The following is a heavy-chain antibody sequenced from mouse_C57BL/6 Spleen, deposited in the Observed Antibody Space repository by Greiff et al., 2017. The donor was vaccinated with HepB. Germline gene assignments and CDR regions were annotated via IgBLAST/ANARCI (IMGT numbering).Heavy chain of an antibody. D-gene: IGHD1-1*01. Sequence: VQLQQSGAELVRPGASVKLSCTASGFNIKDYYMHWVKQRPEQGLEWIGRIDPEDGDTEYAPKFQGKATMTADTSSNTAYLQLSSLTSEDTAVYYCTTVYYGSSPFAYWGQGTLVTVSA. CDR1: GFNIKDYY. CDR3: TTVYYGSSPFAY. J-gene: IGHJ3*01. V-gene: IGHV14-1*01. CDR2: IDPEDGDT.